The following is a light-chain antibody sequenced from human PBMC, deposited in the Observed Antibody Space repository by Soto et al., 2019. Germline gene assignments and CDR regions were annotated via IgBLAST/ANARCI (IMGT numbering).Light chain of an antibody. CDR2: KAS. J-gene: IGKJ1*01. CDR1: QSISSW. CDR3: QQYNSYSRT. Sequence: DIQMTQSPSTLSASVGDRVTITCSASQSISSWLAWYQQKPGKAPKLLIYKASSLESGVPSRFSGSGSGTEFTLTISSLQPDDFATYYCQQYNSYSRTFSQGTKVEIK. V-gene: IGKV1-5*03.